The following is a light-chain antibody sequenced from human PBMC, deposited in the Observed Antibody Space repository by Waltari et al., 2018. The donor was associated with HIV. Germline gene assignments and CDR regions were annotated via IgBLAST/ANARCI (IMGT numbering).Light chain of an antibody. V-gene: IGKV4-1*01. CDR1: RTVLYSSDNQNY. CDR2: WAS. Sequence: DIVMTQSPESLAVSLGERATINCTSSRTVLYSSDNQNYLAWYLQRPGQSPRVLLFWASTRAFGVPNRFSGSGSGTDFSLTLSSLQADDVGIYYCQQYYTVPPTFGGGTKVEI. J-gene: IGKJ4*01. CDR3: QQYYTVPPT.